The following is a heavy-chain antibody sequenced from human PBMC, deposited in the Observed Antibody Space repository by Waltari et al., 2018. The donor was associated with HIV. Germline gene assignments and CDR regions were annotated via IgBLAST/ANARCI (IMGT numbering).Heavy chain of an antibody. J-gene: IGHJ6*02. D-gene: IGHD2-2*02. CDR2: RVPPAGCP. Sequence: QVQLVQSGAEVRKPGASVKVSCTASGYTFAHYDINWVRQATGQGLEGMGWRVPPAGCPHDTLKFQVRVTITRQTAINTLDTELSSLRSEDTAVYYCAAGLTDGEDHYTHAMDVWGQGTTVTVSS. CDR3: AAGLTDGEDHYTHAMDV. V-gene: IGHV1-8*01. CDR1: GYTFAHYD.